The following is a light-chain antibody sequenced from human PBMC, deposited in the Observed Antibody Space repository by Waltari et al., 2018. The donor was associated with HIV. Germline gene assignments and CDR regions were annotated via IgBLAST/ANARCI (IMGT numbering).Light chain of an antibody. V-gene: IGLV2-14*01. CDR2: DVS. CDR3: SSYTTSSTF. J-gene: IGLJ2*01. CDR1: SSDIGSYNR. Sequence: QSALTHPASASGSPGQSITIPCTGTSSDIGSYNRVSWYQQHPGKAPKLMIYDVSNRPSGVSDRFSGSKSGNTASLTISGLQAEDEAHYYCSSYTTSSTFFGGGTKLTVL.